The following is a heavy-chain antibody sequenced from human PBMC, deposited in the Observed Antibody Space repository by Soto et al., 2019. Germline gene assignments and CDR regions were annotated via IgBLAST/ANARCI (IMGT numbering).Heavy chain of an antibody. Sequence: GGSLRLSCAASGFTFSSYGMHWVRQAPGKGLEWVAVISYDGSNKYYADSVKGRFTISRDNSKNTLYLQMNSLRAEDTAVYYCAKPGDYYYYYYGMDVWGQGTTVTVSS. CDR3: AKPGDYYYYYYGMDV. J-gene: IGHJ6*02. D-gene: IGHD4-17*01. CDR2: ISYDGSNK. V-gene: IGHV3-30*18. CDR1: GFTFSSYG.